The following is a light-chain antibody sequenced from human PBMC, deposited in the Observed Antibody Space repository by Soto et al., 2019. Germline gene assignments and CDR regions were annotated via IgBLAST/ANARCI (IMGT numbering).Light chain of an antibody. CDR3: QQYGTAPYT. J-gene: IGKJ2*01. CDR2: DAS. V-gene: IGKV3D-20*01. CDR1: QSVRTS. Sequence: EIVLTQSPGTLSLSPGERASLSCGASQSVRTSLAWYQHKPGLAPRLLIYDASSRATVIPDRFSGSGSGTDFTLTISRLEPEDFAVYFCQQYGTAPYTFGQGTKLDSK.